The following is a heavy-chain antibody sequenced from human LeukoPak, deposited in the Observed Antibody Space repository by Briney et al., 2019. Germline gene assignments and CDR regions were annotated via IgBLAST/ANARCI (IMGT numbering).Heavy chain of an antibody. D-gene: IGHD3-22*01. Sequence: PGGSLRLSCAASGFTFSSYCMSWVRQAPGKGLEWVSGINWNGGSTGYADSVKGRFTISRDNAKNSLYLQMNSLRAEDTALYHCARVPRGYYASSGYHWFDYWGQGTLVTVSS. CDR1: GFTFSSYC. CDR3: ARVPRGYYASSGYHWFDY. CDR2: INWNGGST. J-gene: IGHJ4*02. V-gene: IGHV3-20*01.